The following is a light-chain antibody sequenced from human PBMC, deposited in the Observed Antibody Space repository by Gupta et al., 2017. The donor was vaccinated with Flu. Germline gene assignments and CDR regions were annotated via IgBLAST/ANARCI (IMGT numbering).Light chain of an antibody. CDR2: EVS. CDR3: SAYTSSSVV. CDR1: SSDVGGYNY. V-gene: IGLV2-14*01. Sequence: QSALTQPASVSGSPGQSITISCTGTSSDVGGYNYVSWYQPHPGKAPKLMIYEVSNRPAGVSNRFSGSKSGNTASLTISGRQAEDEADYYSSAYTSSSVVFGGGTKLTVL. J-gene: IGLJ2*01.